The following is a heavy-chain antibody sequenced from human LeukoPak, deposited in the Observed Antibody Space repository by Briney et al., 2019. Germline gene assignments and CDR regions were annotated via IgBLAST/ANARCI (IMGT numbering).Heavy chain of an antibody. CDR1: GYTFTSYY. D-gene: IGHD3-22*01. Sequence: ASVKVSCKASGYTFTSYYMHWVRQAPGQGLGWMGIINPSGGSTSYAQKFQGRVTMTRDMSTSTVYMELSSLRSEDTAVYYCAREGGNYYDSSGYREYFQHWGQGTLVTVSS. CDR2: INPSGGST. V-gene: IGHV1-46*01. J-gene: IGHJ1*01. CDR3: AREGGNYYDSSGYREYFQH.